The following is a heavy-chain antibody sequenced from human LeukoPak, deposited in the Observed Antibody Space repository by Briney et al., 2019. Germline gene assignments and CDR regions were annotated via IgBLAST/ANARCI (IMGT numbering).Heavy chain of an antibody. D-gene: IGHD6-13*01. V-gene: IGHV4-39*07. Sequence: SETLSLTCTVSGGSISSYYWGWIRQPPGKGLEWIGSIYYSGSTYYNPSLKSRVTISVDTSKNHFSLRLSSVTAADTAVYYCARDPGLAAIATREVYYFDYWGQGTLVTVSS. CDR3: ARDPGLAAIATREVYYFDY. J-gene: IGHJ4*02. CDR2: IYYSGST. CDR1: GGSISSYY.